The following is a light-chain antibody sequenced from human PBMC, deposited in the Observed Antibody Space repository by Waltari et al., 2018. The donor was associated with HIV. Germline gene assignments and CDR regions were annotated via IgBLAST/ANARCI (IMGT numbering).Light chain of an antibody. J-gene: IGKJ4*01. Sequence: EIVMTQSPATLSVSPGERATLSCRASQRINTALAWYQQKPGQAPRLLIYDLSTRATRVPTRFSGSWSGTDFTLTISSLQAEDVAVYYCQQYYSNLALTFGGGTNVEIK. CDR2: DLS. CDR3: QQYYSNLALT. CDR1: QRINTA. V-gene: IGKV3-15*01.